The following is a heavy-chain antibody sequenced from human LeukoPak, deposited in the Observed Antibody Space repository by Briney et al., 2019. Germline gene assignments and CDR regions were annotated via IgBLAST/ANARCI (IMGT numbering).Heavy chain of an antibody. V-gene: IGHV3-30*04. Sequence: QAGGSLRLSCAASGFTFSSYAMHWVRQAPRKRLEWVAVISYGGSNKYYADSVKGRFTISRDNSKNTLYLQMNSLRAEDTAVYYCARADCSSTSCYALGDTDGYRGQGTLVTVSS. CDR2: ISYGGSNK. J-gene: IGHJ4*02. CDR3: ARADCSSTSCYALGDTDGY. D-gene: IGHD2-2*01. CDR1: GFTFSSYA.